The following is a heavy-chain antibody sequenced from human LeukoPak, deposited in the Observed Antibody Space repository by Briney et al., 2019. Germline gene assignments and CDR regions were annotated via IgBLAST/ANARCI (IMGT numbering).Heavy chain of an antibody. V-gene: IGHV3-23*01. CDR1: GITFSSYV. J-gene: IGHJ3*01. D-gene: IGHD6-13*01. Sequence: GGSPRLSCAASGITFSSYVMSWVRQAPGKGLEWVSTISGSGGSTYYADSVKGRFTISRDNSKNTLYLQMNSLRAEDTAVYYCAKYLAAATDAFDVWGQGTMVTVSS. CDR3: AKYLAAATDAFDV. CDR2: ISGSGGST.